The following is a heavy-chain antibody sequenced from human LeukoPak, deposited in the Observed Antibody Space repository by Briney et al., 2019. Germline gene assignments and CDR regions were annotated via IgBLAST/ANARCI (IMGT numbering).Heavy chain of an antibody. CDR1: GITFSIYW. V-gene: IGHV3-7*01. J-gene: IGHJ6*02. Sequence: GGSLRLSCGASGITFSIYWMTWVRQAPGKGLEWVANIKQDGSEKNYVDSVKGRFTISRDNTKNSLSLQMNSLRAEDTAVYYCARDNGLTIFGVVIIGLDVWGQGTTVTVSS. CDR3: ARDNGLTIFGVVIIGLDV. CDR2: IKQDGSEK. D-gene: IGHD3-3*01.